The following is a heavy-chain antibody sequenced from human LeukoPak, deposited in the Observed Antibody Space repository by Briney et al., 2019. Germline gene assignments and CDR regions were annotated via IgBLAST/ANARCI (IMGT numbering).Heavy chain of an antibody. CDR2: ISYDGSNK. V-gene: IGHV3-30-3*01. D-gene: IGHD1-26*01. CDR3: ARDATSEHFFDY. CDR1: GFTFSTYA. Sequence: PGRSLRLSCAASGFTFSTYAMYWVRQAPGKGLEWVAVISYDGSNKYYADSVKGRSTISRDNSKNSLYLQMNSLRAEDTAVYYCARDATSEHFFDYWGQGTLVTVSS. J-gene: IGHJ4*02.